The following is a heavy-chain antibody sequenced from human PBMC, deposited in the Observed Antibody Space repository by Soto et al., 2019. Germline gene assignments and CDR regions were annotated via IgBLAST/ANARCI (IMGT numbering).Heavy chain of an antibody. J-gene: IGHJ4*02. Sequence: GASVKVSCKXSGGTFSSYAISWVRQAPGQGLEWMGGIIPIFGTANYAQKFQGRVTITADESTSTAYMELSSLRSEDTAVYYCARGKGIAAAGTRYYFDYWGQGTLVTVSS. CDR3: ARGKGIAAAGTRYYFDY. D-gene: IGHD6-13*01. V-gene: IGHV1-69*13. CDR1: GGTFSSYA. CDR2: IIPIFGTA.